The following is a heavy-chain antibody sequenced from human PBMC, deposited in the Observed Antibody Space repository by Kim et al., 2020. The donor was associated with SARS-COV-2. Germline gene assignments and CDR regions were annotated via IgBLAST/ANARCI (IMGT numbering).Heavy chain of an antibody. CDR3: VRDVYSSSPTCWFDP. V-gene: IGHV3-74*01. Sequence: DSVKGRFTISRDNAKNTLYLQMNSLRAEDTAVYYCVRDVYSSSPTCWFDPWGQGTLVIVSS. D-gene: IGHD6-13*01. J-gene: IGHJ5*02.